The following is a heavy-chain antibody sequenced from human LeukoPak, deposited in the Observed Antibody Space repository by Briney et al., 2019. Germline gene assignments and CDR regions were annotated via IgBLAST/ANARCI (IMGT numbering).Heavy chain of an antibody. CDR2: IYYSGST. D-gene: IGHD3-9*01. CDR3: ARATVSRYFRYGMDV. V-gene: IGHV4-59*01. CDR1: GGSISSYY. J-gene: IGHJ6*02. Sequence: SETLSLTCSVSGGSISSYYWSWIRQPPGKGLEWIGYIYYSGSTNYNPSLKSRVTISVDTSKNQFSLKLSSVTAADTAVYYCARATVSRYFRYGMDVWGQGTTVTVSS.